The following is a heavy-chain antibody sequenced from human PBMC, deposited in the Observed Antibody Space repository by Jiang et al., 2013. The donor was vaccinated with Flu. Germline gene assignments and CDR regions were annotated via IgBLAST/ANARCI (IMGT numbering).Heavy chain of an antibody. CDR3: ARRRDTGKAFDI. CDR2: IYPGDSDT. Sequence: RQMPGKGLEYMGIIYPGDSDTRYSPSFQGQVTISADKSISTAYLQWSSLKASDTAMYYCARRRDTGKAFDIWGQGTMVTVSS. J-gene: IGHJ3*02. D-gene: IGHD5-18*01. V-gene: IGHV5-51*01.